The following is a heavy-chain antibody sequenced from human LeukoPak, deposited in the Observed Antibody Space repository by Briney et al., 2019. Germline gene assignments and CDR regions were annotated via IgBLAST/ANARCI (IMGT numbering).Heavy chain of an antibody. CDR3: ARCSQNYYGSSGYDY. Sequence: GGSLRLSCAASGFIFSSYEMNWVRQAPGKGLEWVSYISSSGSTIYYADSVKGRFTISRDDAKNSLYLQMNSLRAEDTAVYYCARCSQNYYGSSGYDYWGQGTLVTVSS. V-gene: IGHV3-48*03. CDR2: ISSSGSTI. D-gene: IGHD3-22*01. CDR1: GFIFSSYE. J-gene: IGHJ4*02.